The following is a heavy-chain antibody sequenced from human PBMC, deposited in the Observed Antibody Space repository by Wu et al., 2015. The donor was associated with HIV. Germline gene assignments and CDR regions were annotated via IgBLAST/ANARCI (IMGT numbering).Heavy chain of an antibody. Sequence: QTQLVQSGPEAKRPGASVKVSCKASYILTSYPIGWVRQAPGQRLDWMGWMNPYNGYKKPAQRFQDRIHYVPQTTPRTQAYMEFLRRLTSDDKRPYYFCAXVQFETLKLLXTYFDLWG. J-gene: IGHJ2*01. CDR3: AXVQFETLKLLXTYFDL. D-gene: IGHD1-7*01. CDR1: YILTSYP. V-gene: IGHV1-18*01. CDR2: MNPYNGYK.